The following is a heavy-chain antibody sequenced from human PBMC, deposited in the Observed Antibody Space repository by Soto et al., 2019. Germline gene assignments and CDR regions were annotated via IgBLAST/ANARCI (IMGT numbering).Heavy chain of an antibody. D-gene: IGHD6-13*01. J-gene: IGHJ4*02. V-gene: IGHV3-30-3*01. CDR3: ARGAQALSGGSSSWYYFDY. Sequence: SGGSLRLSCAASGFTFSSYAMHWVRQAPGKGLEWVAVISYDGSNKYYADSVKGRFTISRDNSKNTLYLQMNSLRAEDAAVYYCARGAQALSGGSSSWYYFDYWGQGTLVTVSS. CDR2: ISYDGSNK. CDR1: GFTFSSYA.